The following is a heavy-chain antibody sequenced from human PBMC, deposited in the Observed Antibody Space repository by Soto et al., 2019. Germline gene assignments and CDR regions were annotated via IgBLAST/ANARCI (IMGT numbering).Heavy chain of an antibody. CDR1: GFTFSSYA. Sequence: QVQLVESGGGVVQPGRSLRLSCAASGFTFSSYAMHWVRQAPGKGLEWVAVISYDGSNKYYADSVKGRFTISRDNSKNTLYLQMKSLRAEDKAVYYCWRGYTDSSGWIFDHWGQGTLVNVSS. CDR3: WRGYTDSSGWIFDH. D-gene: IGHD6-19*01. CDR2: ISYDGSNK. V-gene: IGHV3-30-3*01. J-gene: IGHJ4*02.